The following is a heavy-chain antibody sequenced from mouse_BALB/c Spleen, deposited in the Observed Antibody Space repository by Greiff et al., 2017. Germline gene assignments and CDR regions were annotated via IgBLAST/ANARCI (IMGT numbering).Heavy chain of an antibody. Sequence: VQLQQSGAELMKPGASVKISCKATGYTFSSYWIEWVKQRPGHGLEWIGEILPGSGSTNYNEKFKGKATFTADTSSNTAYMQLSSLTSEDSAVYYCARPQLGSPFAYWGQGTLVTVAA. CDR2: ILPGSGST. CDR3: ARPQLGSPFAY. J-gene: IGHJ3*01. CDR1: GYTFSSYW. D-gene: IGHD4-1*02. V-gene: IGHV1-9*01.